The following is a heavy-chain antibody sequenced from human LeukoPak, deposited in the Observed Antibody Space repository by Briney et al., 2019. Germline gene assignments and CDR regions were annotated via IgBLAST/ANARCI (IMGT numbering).Heavy chain of an antibody. CDR1: GYTFTSCD. D-gene: IGHD6-19*01. CDR3: TRGSSGRRDN. CDR2: MNPNSGNT. J-gene: IGHJ4*02. V-gene: IGHV1-8*01. Sequence: GASVKVSCKASGYTFTSCDINWVRQATGHGLERMGWMNPNSGNTGYGQSFQGRITTTRDISIGTAYMELSNLTSEDTAIYYCTRGSSGRRDNWGQGTLVTVSA.